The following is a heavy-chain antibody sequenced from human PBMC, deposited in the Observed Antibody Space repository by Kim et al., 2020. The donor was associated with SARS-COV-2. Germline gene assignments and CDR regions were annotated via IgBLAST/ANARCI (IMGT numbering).Heavy chain of an antibody. V-gene: IGHV3-21*06. CDR3: ARAGYYGSGSFYALDC. Sequence: DSVMGRFTVSRDNAKDSLYLQMSRLRAEDTAIYFCARAGYYGSGSFYALDCWGQGTLVTVSS. D-gene: IGHD3-10*01. J-gene: IGHJ4*02.